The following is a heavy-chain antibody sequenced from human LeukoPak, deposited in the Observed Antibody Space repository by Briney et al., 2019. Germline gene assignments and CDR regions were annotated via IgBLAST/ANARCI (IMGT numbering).Heavy chain of an antibody. D-gene: IGHD3-16*02. CDR3: ARYIGRPNWFDP. CDR2: FTPIFRST. Sequence: ASVKVSCKASGGTFSNYAITWLRLAPGQGLEWMGGFTPIFRSTDYAQKFQGRVSITTDESTSTAYMELSSLRSEDTAVYYCARYIGRPNWFDPWGQGTLVTVSS. CDR1: GGTFSNYA. V-gene: IGHV1-69*05. J-gene: IGHJ5*02.